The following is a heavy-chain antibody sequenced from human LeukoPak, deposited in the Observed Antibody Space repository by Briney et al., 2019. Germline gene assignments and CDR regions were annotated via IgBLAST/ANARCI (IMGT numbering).Heavy chain of an antibody. CDR3: ARGHYYDSSGYLFNWFDP. J-gene: IGHJ5*02. CDR1: GYTFTSYG. CDR2: ISGYNGNT. Sequence: GASMKVSCKASGYTFTSYGITWVRQAPGQGLEWMGWISGYNGNTNYAQKFQGRVTMTTDTSTSTVYMELRSLRSDDTAVYYCARGHYYDSSGYLFNWFDPWGQGTLVTVSS. V-gene: IGHV1-18*01. D-gene: IGHD3-22*01.